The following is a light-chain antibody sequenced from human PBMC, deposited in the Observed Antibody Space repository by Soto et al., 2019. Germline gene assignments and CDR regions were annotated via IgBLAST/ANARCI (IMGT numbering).Light chain of an antibody. CDR1: SSNIGSNI. V-gene: IGLV1-44*01. CDR3: ATWDDSLNGGV. CDR2: SNN. Sequence: QAVVTQPPSASGTPGQRVTISCSGSSSNIGSNIVNWYQQLPGTAPKLLIYSNNQRPSGVPDRFSGSKSGTSASLAISGLQSEDDADYYCATWDDSLNGGVFGGGTQLTVL. J-gene: IGLJ3*02.